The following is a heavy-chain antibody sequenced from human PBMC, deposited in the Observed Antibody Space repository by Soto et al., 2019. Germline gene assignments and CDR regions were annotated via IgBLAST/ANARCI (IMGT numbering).Heavy chain of an antibody. CDR2: IWYDGSNK. Sequence: QVQLVESGGGVVQPGRSLRLSCAASGFTFSSYGMHWVRQAPGKGLEWVAVIWYDGSNKYYADSVKGRFTISRHNSKNTLYLQMNSLRAEVTAVYYCARGGVEMATVFDYWGQGTLVTVSS. V-gene: IGHV3-33*01. CDR1: GFTFSSYG. CDR3: ARGGVEMATVFDY. J-gene: IGHJ4*02. D-gene: IGHD4-4*01.